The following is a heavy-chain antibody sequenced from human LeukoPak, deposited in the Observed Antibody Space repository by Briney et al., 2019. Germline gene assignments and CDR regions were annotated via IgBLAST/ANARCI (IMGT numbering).Heavy chain of an antibody. D-gene: IGHD6-13*01. V-gene: IGHV3-48*01. CDR1: GFTFSSYS. Sequence: GGSLRLSCAASGFTFSSYSMNWVRQAPGKGLEWVSYISSSSSTIYYADSVKGRFTISTDNSKTTLYLQMNSLRADDTAIYYCAKGPGAGGNTWYYFDYWGQGTLVTVSS. CDR3: AKGPGAGGNTWYYFDY. J-gene: IGHJ4*02. CDR2: ISSSSSTI.